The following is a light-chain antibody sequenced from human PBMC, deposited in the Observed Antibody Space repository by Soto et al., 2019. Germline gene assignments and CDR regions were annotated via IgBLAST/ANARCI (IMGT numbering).Light chain of an antibody. CDR3: QRYNDWPLT. J-gene: IGKJ4*01. CDR2: GAS. V-gene: IGKV3-15*01. Sequence: IVMTQSPATLSVSPGERVTLSCRASQGIGITLAWYQQKPGQTPRLLIYGASTRAPCIPARFSGSGSGTEFTLTINRLQSEDSAVYYCQRYNDWPLTVGGGTKGEIK. CDR1: QGIGIT.